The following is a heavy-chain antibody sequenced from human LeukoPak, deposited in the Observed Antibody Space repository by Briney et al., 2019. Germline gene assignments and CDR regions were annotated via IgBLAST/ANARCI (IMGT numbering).Heavy chain of an antibody. CDR3: ARGRFNYDSSGYSSFYH. Sequence: QAGVSLRLSCAASGVTFSSYWMSWVRQAPGKGLEWVANIKEDGSEKYYVDSVKGRFTISRDNAKNSLYLQMNSLRAEDTAVYYCARGRFNYDSSGYSSFYHWGQGTLVTVSS. CDR2: IKEDGSEK. V-gene: IGHV3-7*01. CDR1: GVTFSSYW. J-gene: IGHJ4*02. D-gene: IGHD3-22*01.